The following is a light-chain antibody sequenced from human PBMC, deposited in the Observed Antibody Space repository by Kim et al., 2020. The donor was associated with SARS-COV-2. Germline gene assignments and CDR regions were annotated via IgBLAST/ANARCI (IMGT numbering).Light chain of an antibody. CDR3: QQSYTTPRT. J-gene: IGKJ1*01. V-gene: IGKV1-39*01. Sequence: DIQMTQSPSSLSASLGDRVNITCRASQSISSYLNWYQQKPGKAPKLLIYAASSLQSGVPSRFSGSGSGTDFTLTISSLQPEDFATYYCQQSYTTPRTFRQGTKVDIK. CDR2: AAS. CDR1: QSISSY.